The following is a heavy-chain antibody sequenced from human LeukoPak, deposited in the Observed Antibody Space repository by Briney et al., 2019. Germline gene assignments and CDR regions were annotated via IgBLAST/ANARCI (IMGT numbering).Heavy chain of an antibody. J-gene: IGHJ4*02. CDR2: ISSSGSTI. V-gene: IGHV3-48*03. CDR1: GFTFSSYE. Sequence: PGGSLRLSCAASGFTFSSYEMNRVRQAPGKGLEWVSYISSSGSTIYYADSVKGRFTISRDNAKNSLYLQMNSLRAEDTAVYYCARNGEQLTPFDYWGQGTLVTVSS. D-gene: IGHD6-13*01. CDR3: ARNGEQLTPFDY.